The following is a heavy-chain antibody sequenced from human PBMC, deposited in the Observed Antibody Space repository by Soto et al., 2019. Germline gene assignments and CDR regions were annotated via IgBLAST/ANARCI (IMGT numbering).Heavy chain of an antibody. V-gene: IGHV1-8*01. CDR1: GYTFTSYD. J-gene: IGHJ5*02. D-gene: IGHD6-6*01. CDR3: AGRRIAARRVGWFDP. CDR2: MNPNSGNT. Sequence: QVQLVQSGAEVKKPGASVKVSCKASGYTFTSYDINCVRQATVQGLEWMGWMNPNSGNTGYAQKFQGRVTMNRNTSLSRAYRGFSSLRSEYTAVYYCAGRRIAARRVGWFDPWGQGTLVTVSS.